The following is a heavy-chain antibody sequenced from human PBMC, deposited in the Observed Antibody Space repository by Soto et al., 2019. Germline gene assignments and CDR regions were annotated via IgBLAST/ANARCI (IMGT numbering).Heavy chain of an antibody. Sequence: ASVKVSCKASGNSFTTYYMHWVRQAPGQGLEWMGIINPSGGRTTYAQKFQGRVTMTRDTSTSTSHMELSSLTSEDTAVYYCAGLYNYDSSGYYDYWGQGTLVTVYS. D-gene: IGHD3-22*01. J-gene: IGHJ4*02. CDR2: INPSGGRT. CDR1: GNSFTTYY. CDR3: AGLYNYDSSGYYDY. V-gene: IGHV1-46*01.